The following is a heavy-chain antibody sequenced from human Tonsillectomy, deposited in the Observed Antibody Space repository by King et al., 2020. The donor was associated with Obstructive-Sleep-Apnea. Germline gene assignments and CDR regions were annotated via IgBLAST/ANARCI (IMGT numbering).Heavy chain of an antibody. J-gene: IGHJ4*02. Sequence: VQLVESGAEVKKPGESLKISCKGSGYSFTSYWIGWVRQMPGKGLEWMGIIYPGDSDTRYSPSFQGQVTISADKSTGTAYLQWSSLKASDTAMYYCARGRVVRGVIITEDYWGQGTLVTVSS. CDR2: IYPGDSDT. CDR3: ARGRVVRGVIITEDY. V-gene: IGHV5-51*01. CDR1: GYSFTSYW. D-gene: IGHD3-10*01.